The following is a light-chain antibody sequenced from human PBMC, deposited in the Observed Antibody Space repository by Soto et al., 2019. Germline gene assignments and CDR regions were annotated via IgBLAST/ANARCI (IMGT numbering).Light chain of an antibody. CDR1: QSLRSS. J-gene: IGKJ3*01. CDR2: AAS. V-gene: IGKV1-39*01. CDR3: QHSYSTPFT. Sequence: DIQMTQSPSSLSASVGDRVTITCRASQSLRSSLNWYQQKPGKAPKLLIYAASSLPNGVPSRFSGSGSATYFTRTITSLQPEDFATYYSQHSYSTPFTISPGTKVDIK.